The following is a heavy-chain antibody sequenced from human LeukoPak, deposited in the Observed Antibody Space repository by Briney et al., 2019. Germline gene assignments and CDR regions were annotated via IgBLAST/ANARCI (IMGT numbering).Heavy chain of an antibody. CDR2: IRYDGSNK. Sequence: PGGSLRLSCAASGFTFSSYGMHWLRQAPGKGLEWVAFIRYDGSNKYYADSVKGRFTISRDNSKNTLYLQMNSLRAEDTAVYYCAKDAGIAAAGSYFDYWGEGTLVTVSS. J-gene: IGHJ4*02. V-gene: IGHV3-30*02. CDR1: GFTFSSYG. CDR3: AKDAGIAAAGSYFDY. D-gene: IGHD6-13*01.